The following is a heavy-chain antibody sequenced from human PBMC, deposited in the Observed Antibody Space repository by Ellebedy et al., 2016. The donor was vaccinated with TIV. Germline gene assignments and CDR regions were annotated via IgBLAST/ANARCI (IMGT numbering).Heavy chain of an antibody. CDR3: ARESGITIFGVVIIGRWFDP. V-gene: IGHV4-34*01. Sequence: SETLSLXCAVYGGSFSGYYWSWIRQPPGKGLEWIGEINHSGSTNYNPSLKSRVTISVDTSKNQFSLKLSSVTAADTAVYYCARESGITIFGVVIIGRWFDPWGQGTLVTVSS. D-gene: IGHD3-3*01. CDR2: INHSGST. CDR1: GGSFSGYY. J-gene: IGHJ5*02.